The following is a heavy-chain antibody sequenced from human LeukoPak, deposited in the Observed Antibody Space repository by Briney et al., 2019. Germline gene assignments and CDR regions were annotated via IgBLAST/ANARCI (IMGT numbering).Heavy chain of an antibody. J-gene: IGHJ4*02. Sequence: SETLSLTCAVYGGSFSGYYWSWIRQPPGKGLEWIGEINHSGSTNYNPSLKSRVTVSVDTSKNQFSLKLSSVTAADTAVYYCARGLSAIVYWGQGTLVTVSS. D-gene: IGHD2-15*01. CDR3: ARGLSAIVY. V-gene: IGHV4-34*01. CDR1: GGSFSGYY. CDR2: INHSGST.